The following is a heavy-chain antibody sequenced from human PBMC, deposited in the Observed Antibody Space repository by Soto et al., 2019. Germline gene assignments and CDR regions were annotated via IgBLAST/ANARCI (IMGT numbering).Heavy chain of an antibody. CDR1: GGSVSSGSYY. J-gene: IGHJ4*02. CDR2: MSYTGSG. Sequence: QVQLQESGPGLVKPSETLSLTCTVSGGSVSSGSYYWSWIRQPPGKGLELIGYMSYTGSGNYNPSLKSRVTISVDTSKNQFSLKLRSVTAADTAVYYCASQPSNEDYFDYWGQGTLVTVSS. V-gene: IGHV4-61*01. CDR3: ASQPSNEDYFDY. D-gene: IGHD4-4*01.